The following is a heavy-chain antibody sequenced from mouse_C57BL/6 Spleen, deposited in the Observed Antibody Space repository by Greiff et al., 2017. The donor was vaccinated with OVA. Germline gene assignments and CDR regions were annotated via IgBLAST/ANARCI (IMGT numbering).Heavy chain of an antibody. V-gene: IGHV1-54*01. D-gene: IGHD1-1*02. CDR1: GYAFTNYL. CDR2: INPGSGGT. CDR3: ARYAGWSDYAMDY. Sequence: VKLMESGAELVRPGTSVKVSCKASGYAFTNYLIEWVKQRPGQGLEWIGVINPGSGGTKYNEKFKGKATLTADKSSSTAYMHLSSLTSEDSAVYFCARYAGWSDYAMDYWGQGTSVTVSS. J-gene: IGHJ4*01.